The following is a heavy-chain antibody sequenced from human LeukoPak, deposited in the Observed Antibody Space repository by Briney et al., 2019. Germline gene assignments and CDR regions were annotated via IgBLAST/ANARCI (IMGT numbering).Heavy chain of an antibody. CDR2: ISYDGSNK. J-gene: IGHJ3*02. V-gene: IGHV3-30*04. Sequence: TGGSLRLSCAASGFTFDDYAMHWVRQAPGKGLEWVAVISYDGSNKYYADSVKGRFTISRDNSKNTLYLQMNSLRAEDTAVYYCARDLAYCGGDCYSDAFDIWGQGTMVTVSS. CDR1: GFTFDDYA. CDR3: ARDLAYCGGDCYSDAFDI. D-gene: IGHD2-21*02.